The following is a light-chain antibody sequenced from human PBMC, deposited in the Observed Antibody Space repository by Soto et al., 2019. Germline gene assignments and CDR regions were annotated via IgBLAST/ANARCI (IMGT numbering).Light chain of an antibody. J-gene: IGKJ2*01. CDR1: QSISSW. CDR2: DAS. Sequence: IQMTQSPSTLSASVGDRVTITCRASQSISSWLAWYQQKPGKAPKLLIYDASSLESGVPSRFSGSGSGTEFTLTINSLQPDDFATYYCQQYNSYLYTFGQGTKLEIK. CDR3: QQYNSYLYT. V-gene: IGKV1-5*01.